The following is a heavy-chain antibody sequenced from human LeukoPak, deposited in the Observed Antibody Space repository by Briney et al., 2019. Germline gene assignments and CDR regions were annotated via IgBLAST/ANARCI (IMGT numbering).Heavy chain of an antibody. V-gene: IGHV4-39*07. Sequence: SETLSLTCTVSGASITSSAYCWGWIRQPPGKGLEWIGSIYYSGSIYYNPSLKSRVTISFDTSKNQFSLNLRSVTAADTAVYYSVPYSSSWPYHFDSWGQGILVTVSS. CDR3: VPYSSSWPYHFDS. CDR1: GASITSSAYC. J-gene: IGHJ4*02. CDR2: IYYSGSI. D-gene: IGHD6-13*01.